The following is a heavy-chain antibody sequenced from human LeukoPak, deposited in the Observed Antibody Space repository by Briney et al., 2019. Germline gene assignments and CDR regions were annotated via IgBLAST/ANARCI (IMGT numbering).Heavy chain of an antibody. CDR2: INHNSGDT. J-gene: IGHJ4*02. V-gene: IGHV1-2*04. CDR1: GYSFSDYD. Sequence: ASVKVSCKASGYSFSDYDIHWVRQAPGQGLEWMGWINHNSGDTYYAQKFQDWVTLTRDTSTSTAYLELTRLGSHDTAVYYCARRSPSGYEVNYFDYWGQGTLVTVSS. CDR3: ARRSPSGYEVNYFDY. D-gene: IGHD5-12*01.